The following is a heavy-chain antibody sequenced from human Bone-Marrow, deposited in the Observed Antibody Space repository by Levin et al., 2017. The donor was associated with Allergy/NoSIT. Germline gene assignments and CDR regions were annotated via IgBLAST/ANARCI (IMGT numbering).Heavy chain of an antibody. Sequence: ASVKVSCKASGYIFTDYYMHWVRQAPGQGLEWMGWINPNTGGTSYSQNFQGRVTMPRDTSISTAYMDLSSLRSYDTAVYYCARGIASGGKTYYYYYMDVWGRGTTVAVSS. D-gene: IGHD6-13*01. CDR2: INPNTGGT. V-gene: IGHV1-2*02. CDR1: GYIFTDYY. J-gene: IGHJ6*03. CDR3: ARGIASGGKTYYYYYMDV.